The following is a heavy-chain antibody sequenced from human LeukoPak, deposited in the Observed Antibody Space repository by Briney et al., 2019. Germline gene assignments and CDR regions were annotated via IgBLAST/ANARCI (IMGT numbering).Heavy chain of an antibody. CDR3: ARGFPNGMDV. J-gene: IGHJ6*02. V-gene: IGHV4-34*01. CDR2: INHSGST. Sequence: SETLSLTCAVYGGSFSGYYWSWIRQPPGEGLEWIGEINHSGSTNYNPSLKSRVTISVDTSKNQFSLKLSSVTAADTAVYYCARGFPNGMDVWGQGTTVTVSS. CDR1: GGSFSGYY.